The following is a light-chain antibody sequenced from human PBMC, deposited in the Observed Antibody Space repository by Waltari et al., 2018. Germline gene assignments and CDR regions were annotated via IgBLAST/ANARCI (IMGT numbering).Light chain of an antibody. CDR1: QSFSRT. J-gene: IGKJ1*01. V-gene: IGKV3-20*01. CDR2: DAS. Sequence: EIVLTQSPGTLSLSPGERATLSCRASQSFSRTVAWYQQKPGQAPRLLIYDASSRATGIPDRFSGSGSGTDFSLTITRLEPEDFAVYYCQHYVSLPVTFGQGTKVEIK. CDR3: QHYVSLPVT.